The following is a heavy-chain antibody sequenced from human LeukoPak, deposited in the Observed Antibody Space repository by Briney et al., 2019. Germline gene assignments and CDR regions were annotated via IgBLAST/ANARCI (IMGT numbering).Heavy chain of an antibody. J-gene: IGHJ4*02. CDR1: GGSISSYD. V-gene: IGHV4-4*07. D-gene: IGHD3-22*01. CDR3: ARSRYYHERSSYYGFDY. Sequence: SETLSLTCTVSGGSISSYDWSWIRQPAGKGLEWIGRIYTIGNTNYNPSLKSRVTMSVDTSKNQFSLKLNSVTAADTAVYYCARSRYYHERSSYYGFDYWGQGTLVTVSS. CDR2: IYTIGNT.